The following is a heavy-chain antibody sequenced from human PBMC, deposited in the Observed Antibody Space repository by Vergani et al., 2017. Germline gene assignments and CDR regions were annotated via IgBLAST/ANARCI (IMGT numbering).Heavy chain of an antibody. D-gene: IGHD3-10*01. J-gene: IGHJ5*02. V-gene: IGHV3-21*02. CDR2: ISGSSSYV. CDR1: GFSFSSYS. Sequence: EVQLVESGGGLVKPGGSLRLSCAASGFSFSSYSMNWVRQAPGKGLEWVASISGSSSYVFYRDSVEGRFTISRDNANNLVYLQMSSVRADDTAVYYCARDYGSGPPQSRRLLYDIGWFDPWGQGTLVTVSS. CDR3: ARDYGSGPPQSRRLLYDIGWFDP.